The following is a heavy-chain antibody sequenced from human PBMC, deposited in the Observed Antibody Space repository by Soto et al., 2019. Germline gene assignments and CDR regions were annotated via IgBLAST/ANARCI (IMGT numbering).Heavy chain of an antibody. CDR2: IYYSGST. CDR3: ARPPRY. CDR1: GGSISSGGYY. Sequence: QVQLQESGPGLVKPSQTLSLTCTVSGGSISSGGYYWSWIRQHPGKGLEWIGYIYYSGSTHYNPSPXRXXTLAVDTSKNHVSLKLSSVSAADTAVYYCARPPRYWGQGTLVTVSS. J-gene: IGHJ4*02. V-gene: IGHV4-31*03.